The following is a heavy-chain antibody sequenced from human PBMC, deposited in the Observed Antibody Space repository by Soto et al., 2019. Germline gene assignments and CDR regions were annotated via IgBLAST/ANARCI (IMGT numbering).Heavy chain of an antibody. CDR3: ATPPGDYTTSDY. D-gene: IGHD4-17*01. Sequence: QVQLVQSGAEVKKPGSSVKVSCKASGGTFSRYTISWVRQAPGQGLEWMGRIIPILGIANYAQKFQGRVTITADKSTSRAYMELSSLRSEDTAVCYCATPPGDYTTSDYWGQGTLVTVS. J-gene: IGHJ4*02. V-gene: IGHV1-69*02. CDR1: GGTFSRYT. CDR2: IIPILGIA.